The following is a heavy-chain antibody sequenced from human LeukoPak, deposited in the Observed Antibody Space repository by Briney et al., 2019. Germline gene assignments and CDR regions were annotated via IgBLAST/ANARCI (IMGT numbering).Heavy chain of an antibody. D-gene: IGHD6-13*01. J-gene: IGHJ4*02. CDR3: ARHVAVERQQLVYLFDY. Sequence: GGSLRLSCAASGFTFSSYSMNWVRQAPGKGLEWVSSISSSSSYIYYADSVKGRFTISRDNAKNSLYLQMNSLRAEDTAVYYCARHVAVERQQLVYLFDYWGQGTLVTVSS. CDR2: ISSSSSYI. V-gene: IGHV3-21*04. CDR1: GFTFSSYS.